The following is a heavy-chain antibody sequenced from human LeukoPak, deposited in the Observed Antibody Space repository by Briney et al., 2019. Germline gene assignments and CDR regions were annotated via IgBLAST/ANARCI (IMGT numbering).Heavy chain of an antibody. CDR3: ARDRRSATVHNCFYYYMDV. D-gene: IGHD4-11*01. CDR2: IDASGSS. J-gene: IGHJ6*03. CDR1: DGSISGYY. V-gene: IGHV4-4*07. Sequence: SETLSLTCTLPDGSISGYYWSWVRQPAGKGLEWIGRIDASGSSNYNPSLRSRVSLSIDTSRDQFSLTLTSVTAADTALYFCARDRRSATVHNCFYYYMDVWGKGTTVTVSS.